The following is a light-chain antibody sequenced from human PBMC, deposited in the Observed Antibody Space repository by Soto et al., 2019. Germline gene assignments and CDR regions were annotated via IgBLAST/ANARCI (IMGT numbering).Light chain of an antibody. V-gene: IGLV2-23*02. CDR3: CSYGGSRAV. J-gene: IGLJ7*01. CDR2: EVS. Sequence: QAVVTQPASVSGSPGQSITISCTGTSSDVGSHNLVSWYQQHPGQAPKLMIYEVSKRPLGVSARFSASKSGNTASLTISGLQAEDEADYYCCSYGGSRAVFGGGTQLPVL. CDR1: SSDVGSHNL.